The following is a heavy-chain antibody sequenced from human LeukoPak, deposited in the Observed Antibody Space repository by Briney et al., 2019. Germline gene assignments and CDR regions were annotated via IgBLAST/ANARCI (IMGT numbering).Heavy chain of an antibody. CDR3: AGRGRYYFDY. V-gene: IGHV4-59*03. Sequence: SETLSLTCTVSGGSISSYYWSWIRQPPGKGLEWIGYIYYIGSTNYNPSLKSRVTISVDTSEHQLSLTLTSLTAAHTPVYYFAGRGRYYFDYWGQGTLVTVSS. J-gene: IGHJ4*02. CDR2: IYYIGST. D-gene: IGHD1-26*01. CDR1: GGSISSYY.